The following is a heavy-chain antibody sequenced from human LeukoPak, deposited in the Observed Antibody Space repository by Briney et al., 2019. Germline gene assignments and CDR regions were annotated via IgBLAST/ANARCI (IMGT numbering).Heavy chain of an antibody. V-gene: IGHV3-64D*06. CDR1: GFTFSSYA. D-gene: IGHD3-16*01. Sequence: GGSVRLSCSASGFTFSSYAMHWVRQAPGKGLEYVSAISSNGGSTYYADSVKGRFTISGDNSKNTLYLQMSSLRAEDTAVYYCARYHQYYDYVAWGQGTLVTVSS. CDR2: ISSNGGST. J-gene: IGHJ5*02. CDR3: ARYHQYYDYVA.